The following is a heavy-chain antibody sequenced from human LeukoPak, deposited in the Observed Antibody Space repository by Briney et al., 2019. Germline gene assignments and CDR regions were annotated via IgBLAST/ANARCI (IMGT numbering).Heavy chain of an antibody. J-gene: IGHJ4*02. CDR1: GGSISSYY. V-gene: IGHV4-59*01. CDR3: ARSDYGDFSPSGY. CDR2: IYYSGST. Sequence: SETLSLTCTVSGGSISSYYWSWIRQPPGKGLEWIGDIYYSGSTNYNPSLKSRVTISVDTSKNQFSLKLSSVTAADTAVYYCARSDYGDFSPSGYWGQGTLVTVSS. D-gene: IGHD4-17*01.